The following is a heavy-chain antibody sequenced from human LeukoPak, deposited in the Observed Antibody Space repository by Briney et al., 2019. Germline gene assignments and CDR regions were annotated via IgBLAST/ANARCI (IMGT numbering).Heavy chain of an antibody. J-gene: IGHJ4*02. V-gene: IGHV6-1*01. CDR3: ARDLYYSYGQPTYYFDY. Sequence: SQTLSLTCAISGDSVSGNSAAWNWIRQSPSRGLEWLGRTYYRSKWYNDYAVSVKSRITINPDTSKNQFSLQLNSVTPEDTAVYYCARDLYYSYGQPTYYFDYWGQGTLVTVSS. D-gene: IGHD5-18*01. CDR1: GDSVSGNSAA. CDR2: TYYRSKWYN.